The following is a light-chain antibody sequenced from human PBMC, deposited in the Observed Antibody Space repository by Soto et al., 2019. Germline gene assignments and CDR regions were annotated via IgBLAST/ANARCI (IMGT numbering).Light chain of an antibody. J-gene: IGLJ2*01. CDR1: SGHSSYA. Sequence: QLVLTQSPSASASLGASVKLTCPLSSGHSSYAIAWHQQQPEKGPRYLMKLNSDGSHSKGDGIPDRFSGTSSEAERFLTISSLQSEDEADYYCQTWGTGIRVFGGGTKLTVL. V-gene: IGLV4-69*01. CDR2: LNSDGSH. CDR3: QTWGTGIRV.